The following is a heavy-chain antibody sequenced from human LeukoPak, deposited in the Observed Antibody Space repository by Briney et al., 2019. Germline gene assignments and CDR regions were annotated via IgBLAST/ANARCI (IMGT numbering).Heavy chain of an antibody. Sequence: ASVKVSCKASGYTFTGYYMHWVRQAPGQGLEWMGWINPSSGGTNYAQKFQGRVTMTRDTSISTAYMELSRLRSDDTAVYYCARFSGSYYKDHFDYWGQGTLVTVSS. D-gene: IGHD1-26*01. CDR2: INPSSGGT. CDR1: GYTFTGYY. CDR3: ARFSGSYYKDHFDY. V-gene: IGHV1-2*02. J-gene: IGHJ4*02.